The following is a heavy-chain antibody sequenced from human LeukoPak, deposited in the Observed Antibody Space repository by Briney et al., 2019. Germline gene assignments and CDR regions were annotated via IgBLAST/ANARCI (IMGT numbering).Heavy chain of an antibody. V-gene: IGHV3-20*04. CDR2: INWNGGST. CDR3: ARENLADYYDSSGYFDY. CDR1: GFTFDDYG. Sequence: GGSLRLSCAASGFTFDDYGMSWVRQAPGKGLEWVSGINWNGGSTGYADSVKGRFTISRDNAKNSLYLQMNSLRAEDTALYYCARENLADYYDSSGYFDYWGPGTLVTVSS. J-gene: IGHJ4*02. D-gene: IGHD3-22*01.